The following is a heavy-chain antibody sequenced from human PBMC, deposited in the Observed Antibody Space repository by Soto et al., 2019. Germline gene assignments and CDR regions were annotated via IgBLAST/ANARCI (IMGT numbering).Heavy chain of an antibody. CDR3: AREPYDSSGSSFDY. V-gene: IGHV3-30-3*01. CDR2: ISYDGSNK. D-gene: IGHD3-22*01. CDR1: GFTFSSYA. Sequence: GGSLRLSCAASGFTFSSYAMHWVRQAPGKGLEWVAVISYDGSNKYYADSVKGRFTISRDNSKNTLYLQMNSLRAEDTAVYYCAREPYDSSGSSFDYWGQGT. J-gene: IGHJ4*02.